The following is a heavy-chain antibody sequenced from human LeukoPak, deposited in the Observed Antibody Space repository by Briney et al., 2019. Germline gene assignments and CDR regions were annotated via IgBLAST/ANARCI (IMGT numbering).Heavy chain of an antibody. CDR3: AKDLWVSSSSGAFDY. V-gene: IGHV3-23*01. CDR2: ISGSGGST. Sequence: PGGSLRLSCAASGFTFSSYAMSWVRQAPGKGLEWASAISGSGGSTYYADSVKGRFTISRDNSKNTLCLQMNSLRAEDTAVYYCAKDLWVSSSSGAFDYWGQGTLVTVSS. D-gene: IGHD6-6*01. J-gene: IGHJ4*02. CDR1: GFTFSSYA.